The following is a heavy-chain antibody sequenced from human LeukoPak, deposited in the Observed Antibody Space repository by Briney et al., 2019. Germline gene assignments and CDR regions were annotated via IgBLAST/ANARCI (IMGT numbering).Heavy chain of an antibody. V-gene: IGHV1-18*01. CDR2: ISAYNGNT. D-gene: IGHD5-24*01. CDR3: ARGLGDGYNSMLDY. J-gene: IGHJ4*02. CDR1: GYTFTSNG. Sequence: ASVKVSCKASGYTFTSNGISWVRQAPGQGLEWMGWISAYNGNTNYEQKLQGRVTMTTDTSTSTAYMELSSLRSEDTAVYYCARGLGDGYNSMLDYWGQGTLVTVSS.